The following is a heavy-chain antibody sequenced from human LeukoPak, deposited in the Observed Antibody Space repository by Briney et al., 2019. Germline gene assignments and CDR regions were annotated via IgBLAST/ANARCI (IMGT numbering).Heavy chain of an antibody. CDR1: GFTFSDYY. CDR2: ISSSSSYT. Sequence: GGSLRLSCAASGFTFSDYYMSWIRQAPGEGLEWVSYISSSSSYTNYADSVKGRFSISRDNAKNSLYLQMNSLRTEDTAVYYCAKGGHYNFDYWGQGTLVTVSS. D-gene: IGHD4-11*01. V-gene: IGHV3-11*06. CDR3: AKGGHYNFDY. J-gene: IGHJ4*02.